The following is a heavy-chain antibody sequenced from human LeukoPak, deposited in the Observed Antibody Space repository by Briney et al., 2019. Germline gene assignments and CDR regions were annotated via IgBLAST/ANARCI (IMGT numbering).Heavy chain of an antibody. D-gene: IGHD6-13*01. J-gene: IGHJ4*02. Sequence: ASVKVSCKASGYTFTSYGISWARQAPGQGLEWMGWISAYNGNTNYAQKLQGRVTMTRDTSISTAYMELSRLRSDDTAVYYCATAIAAAGTPDYWGQGTLVTVSS. CDR2: ISAYNGNT. CDR3: ATAIAAAGTPDY. V-gene: IGHV1-18*01. CDR1: GYTFTSYG.